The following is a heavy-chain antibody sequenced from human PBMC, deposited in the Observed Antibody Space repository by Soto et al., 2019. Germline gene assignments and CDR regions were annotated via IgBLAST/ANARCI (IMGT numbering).Heavy chain of an antibody. J-gene: IGHJ6*02. CDR3: ADASPGTHYGMDV. CDR2: INPNSGGT. Sequence: ASVKVSCKASGYTFTGYYMHWVRQAPGQGLEWMGWINPNSGGTNYAQKFQGRVTMTRDTSISTAYMELSRLRSDDTAVYYCADASPGTHYGMDVWGQGTTVTVSS. V-gene: IGHV1-2*02. CDR1: GYTFTGYY. D-gene: IGHD1-1*01.